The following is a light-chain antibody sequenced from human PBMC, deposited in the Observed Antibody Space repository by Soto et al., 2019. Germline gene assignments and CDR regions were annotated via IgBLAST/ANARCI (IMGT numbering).Light chain of an antibody. V-gene: IGKV3-15*01. J-gene: IGKJ4*01. CDR2: GAS. CDR3: QQRSDWPLT. CDR1: QSVSDN. Sequence: ETVMTQSPDTLSLSPVERATLSCRASQSVSDNLAWYQQRPGQGPRLLIYGASTRATGIPARFSGSGSGTDFTLTISSLEPEDFAVYYCQQRSDWPLTFGGGTKVDIK.